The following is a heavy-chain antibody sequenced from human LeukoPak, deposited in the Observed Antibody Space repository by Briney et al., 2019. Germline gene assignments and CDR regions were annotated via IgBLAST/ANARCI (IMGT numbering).Heavy chain of an antibody. Sequence: KTSETLSLTCTVSGGFISSSSYYWGWIRQPPGKGLEWIGDIYYSGRTYYNPSLRSRVSISLDTSMNHFSLTLSSVTAADTAVYYCARRRYYVSTGYFDWGRGSLVIVSS. V-gene: IGHV4-39*02. CDR1: GGFISSSSYY. D-gene: IGHD3-22*01. CDR3: ARRRYYVSTGYFD. J-gene: IGHJ1*01. CDR2: IYYSGRT.